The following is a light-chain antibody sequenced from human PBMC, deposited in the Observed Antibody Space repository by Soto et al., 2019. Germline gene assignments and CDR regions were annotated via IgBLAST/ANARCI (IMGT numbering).Light chain of an antibody. CDR3: QQYHTSSTT. CDR1: QTISNW. J-gene: IGKJ5*01. CDR2: DAS. V-gene: IGKV1-5*01. Sequence: DIQMTQYPSTLSASVGDRVTITCRASQTISNWLAWYQQKPGKAPTLLIYDASTLERGVPSRFSGTGSGTEFTLSIDSLQPDDFATYYCQQYHTSSTTFGQGTRLEI.